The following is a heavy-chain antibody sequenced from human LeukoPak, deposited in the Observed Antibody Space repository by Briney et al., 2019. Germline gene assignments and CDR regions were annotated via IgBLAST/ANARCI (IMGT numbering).Heavy chain of an antibody. Sequence: ASVKVSCKASGYSFVLYGISWVRQAPGQAPEWMGWISTYNGNTKYAQKFQGRVTMTTDTSTSTAYMELRSLRSDDTAVYYCARGGWVRGVITRDGLNYWGQGTLVTVSS. D-gene: IGHD3-10*01. V-gene: IGHV1-18*01. CDR2: ISTYNGNT. CDR1: GYSFVLYG. CDR3: ARGGWVRGVITRDGLNY. J-gene: IGHJ4*02.